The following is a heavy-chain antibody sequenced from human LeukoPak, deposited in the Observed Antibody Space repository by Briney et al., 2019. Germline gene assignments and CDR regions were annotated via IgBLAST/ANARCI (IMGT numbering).Heavy chain of an antibody. Sequence: ASVKVSFKASGYTFTVYYMHWGRQATGQGREWMGWMNPNIGNTGYAQKFQGRVTITRNTSISTAYMELSSLRSEDTAVYYCARIRDGYNDAYGIWGQGTMVTVSS. D-gene: IGHD5-24*01. CDR3: ARIRDGYNDAYGI. V-gene: IGHV1-8*03. CDR2: MNPNIGNT. J-gene: IGHJ3*02. CDR1: GYTFTVYY.